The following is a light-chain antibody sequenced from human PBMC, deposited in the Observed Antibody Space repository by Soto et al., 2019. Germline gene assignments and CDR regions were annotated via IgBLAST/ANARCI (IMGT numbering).Light chain of an antibody. CDR1: QSVSSN. J-gene: IGKJ1*01. Sequence: IVMTQSPSTLSVSPGESATLSCRASQSVSSNLAWHQQKPGQAPRILMYDASTRATGISARFSGSGSGTDFTLTISRLEPEDFAVYYCQQYGSSGTFGQGTKVDI. CDR3: QQYGSSGT. CDR2: DAS. V-gene: IGKV3-15*01.